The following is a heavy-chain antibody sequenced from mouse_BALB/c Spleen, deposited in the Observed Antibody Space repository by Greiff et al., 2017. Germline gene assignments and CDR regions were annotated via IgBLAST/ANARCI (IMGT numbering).Heavy chain of an antibody. Sequence: DVMLVESGGGLVQPGGSRKLSCAASGFTFSSFGMHWVRQAPEKGLEWVAYISSGSSTIYYADTVKGRFTISRDNPKNTLFLQMTSLRSEDTAMYYCARTSYYDYEGYAMDYWGQGTSVTVSS. CDR1: GFTFSSFG. V-gene: IGHV5-17*02. CDR3: ARTSYYDYEGYAMDY. D-gene: IGHD2-4*01. CDR2: ISSGSSTI. J-gene: IGHJ4*01.